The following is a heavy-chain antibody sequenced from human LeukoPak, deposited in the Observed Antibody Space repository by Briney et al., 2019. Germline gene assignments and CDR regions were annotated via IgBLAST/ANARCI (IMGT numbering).Heavy chain of an antibody. CDR1: GGPISSSNW. Sequence: SETLSLTCAVSGGPISSSNWWSWVRQPPGKGLEWIGEIYHSGSTNYNPSLKSRVTISVDKSKNQFSLKLSSVTAADTAVYYCARDQEKGYGSGSYFDYWGQGTLVTVSS. CDR3: ARDQEKGYGSGSYFDY. J-gene: IGHJ4*02. CDR2: IYHSGST. D-gene: IGHD3-10*01. V-gene: IGHV4-4*02.